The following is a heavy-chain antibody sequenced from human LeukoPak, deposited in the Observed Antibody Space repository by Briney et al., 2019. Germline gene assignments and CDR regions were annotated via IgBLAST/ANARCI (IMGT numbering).Heavy chain of an antibody. D-gene: IGHD3-10*01. V-gene: IGHV3-23*01. J-gene: IGHJ2*01. Sequence: ASVKVSCKASGGTFSSYAMSWVRQAPGKGLEWVSAISGSGGSTYYADSVKGRFTISRDNSKNTLYLQMNSLRAEDTAVYYCAKDVFLPGDWGFYWYFDLWGRGTLVTVSS. CDR1: GGTFSSYA. CDR3: AKDVFLPGDWGFYWYFDL. CDR2: ISGSGGST.